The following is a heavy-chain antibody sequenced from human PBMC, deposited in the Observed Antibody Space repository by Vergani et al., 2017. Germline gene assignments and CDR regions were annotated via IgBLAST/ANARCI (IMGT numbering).Heavy chain of an antibody. CDR3: ARKKTYYYGSGTFDY. D-gene: IGHD3-10*01. CDR1: GGSISSYY. Sequence: QVQLQESGPGLVKPSETLSLTCTVSGGSISSYYLSWIRQPPGKGLEWSGYIYYSGSTNYNPSLKSRVTISVDTSKNQCSRKLSSVTAADTAVYYCARKKTYYYGSGTFDYWGQGTLVTVSS. J-gene: IGHJ4*02. V-gene: IGHV4-59*01. CDR2: IYYSGST.